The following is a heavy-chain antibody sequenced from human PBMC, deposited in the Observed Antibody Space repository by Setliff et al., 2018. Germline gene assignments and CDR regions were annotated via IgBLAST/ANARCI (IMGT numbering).Heavy chain of an antibody. V-gene: IGHV1-69*05. J-gene: IGHJ4*02. CDR3: ARGSRGFDY. CDR1: GDSFSNYA. CDR2: LIPMFGTP. Sequence: SVKVSCKASGDSFSNYAISWVRQAPGQGLEWMGGLIPMFGTPGYAQEFQDRVAITRDTSASTAYMELSSLTSEDTAVYFCARGSRGFDYWGQGALVTVSS.